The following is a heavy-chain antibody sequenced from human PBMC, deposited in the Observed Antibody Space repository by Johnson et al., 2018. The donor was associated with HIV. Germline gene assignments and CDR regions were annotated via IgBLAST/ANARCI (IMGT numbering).Heavy chain of an antibody. D-gene: IGHD1-26*01. J-gene: IGHJ3*02. CDR3: VRGGATSYDAFDI. Sequence: QPGGSLRLSCVASGFTFSSYDMHWVRQATGKGLEWVSGIGTAGDTYYPGSVKGRFTISRENAKNSLYLQMNSLRVGDTAVYYCVRGGATSYDAFDIWGQGTMVTVSS. CDR1: GFTFSSYD. V-gene: IGHV3-13*01. CDR2: IGTAGDT.